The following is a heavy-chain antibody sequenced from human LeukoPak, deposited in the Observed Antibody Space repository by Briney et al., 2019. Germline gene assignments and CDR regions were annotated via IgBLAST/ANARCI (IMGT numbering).Heavy chain of an antibody. Sequence: PSETLSLTCTVSGGSISSYYWSWIRQPPGKGLEWIGYIYYSGSTNYNPSLKNRVTISADTSNNQFSLKLISVTAADTAVYHCARHEEMATIGRDAFDIWGQGTMVSVSS. CDR3: ARHEEMATIGRDAFDI. J-gene: IGHJ3*02. CDR1: GGSISSYY. V-gene: IGHV4-59*08. D-gene: IGHD5-24*01. CDR2: IYYSGST.